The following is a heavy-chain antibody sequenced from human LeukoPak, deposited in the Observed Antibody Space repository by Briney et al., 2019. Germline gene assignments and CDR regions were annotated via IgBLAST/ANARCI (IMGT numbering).Heavy chain of an antibody. D-gene: IGHD2/OR15-2a*01. CDR1: GYSFTTHW. CDR3: ARNFQDGRYYFDY. Sequence: GESLKISCKASGYSFTTHWIRWVRQMPGKGLEWMGIIYPGDSDTRYSPSFQGHVTISADRSISTAYLQWSSLKASDTALYYCARNFQDGRYYFDYWGQGTLVTVSS. V-gene: IGHV5-51*01. J-gene: IGHJ4*02. CDR2: IYPGDSDT.